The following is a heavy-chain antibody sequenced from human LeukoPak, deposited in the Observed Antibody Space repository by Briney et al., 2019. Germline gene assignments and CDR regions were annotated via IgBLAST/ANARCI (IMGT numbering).Heavy chain of an antibody. V-gene: IGHV3-23*01. CDR3: AKGTRAGADPFNY. CDR1: AFTFSSYA. J-gene: IGHJ4*02. CDR2: ISGSGGST. Sequence: QPGGSLRLPCVASAFTFSSYAMSWVRQAPGKGLEWVSAISGSGGSTYYADSVKGRFTISRDNSKNTLYLQMNSLRAEDTAVYYCAKGTRAGADPFNYWGQGTLVAVSS. D-gene: IGHD1-26*01.